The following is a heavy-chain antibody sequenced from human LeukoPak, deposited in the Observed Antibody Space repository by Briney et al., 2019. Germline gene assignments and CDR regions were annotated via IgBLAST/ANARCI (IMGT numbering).Heavy chain of an antibody. CDR3: TRLKYYYYYMDV. V-gene: IGHV3-73*01. Sequence: HPGGSLRLSCAASTFTFSGSAIHWVRQASGKGLEWVGRIRSKANSYATAYAASVKGRFTISRDDSKNTAYLQMNSLKTEDTAVYYCTRLKYYYYYMDVWGKGTTVTASS. CDR2: IRSKANSYAT. CDR1: TFTFSGSA. J-gene: IGHJ6*03.